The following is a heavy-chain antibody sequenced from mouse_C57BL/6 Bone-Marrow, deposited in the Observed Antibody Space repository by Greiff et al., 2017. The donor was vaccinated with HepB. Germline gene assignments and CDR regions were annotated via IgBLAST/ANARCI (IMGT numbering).Heavy chain of an antibody. CDR3: ARSQLGRGFDY. V-gene: IGHV1-81*01. D-gene: IGHD4-1*02. CDR2: IYPRSGNT. J-gene: IGHJ2*01. Sequence: VQRVESGAELARPGASVKLSCKASGYTFTSYGISWVKQRTGQGLEWIGEIYPRSGNTYYNEKFKGKATLTADKSSSTAYMELRSLTSEDSAVYFCARSQLGRGFDYWGQGTTLTVSS. CDR1: GYTFTSYG.